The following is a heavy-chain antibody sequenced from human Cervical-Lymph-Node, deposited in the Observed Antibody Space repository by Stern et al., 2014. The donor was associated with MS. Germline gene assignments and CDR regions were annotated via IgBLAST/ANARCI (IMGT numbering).Heavy chain of an antibody. V-gene: IGHV5-51*01. CDR2: IYPGDSYT. CDR1: GYSFTANW. D-gene: IGHD4-17*01. CDR3: ARDYGDYAFDY. J-gene: IGHJ4*02. Sequence: EVQLVESGAEVKKPGESLKISCKGSGYSFTANWIAWVRQMPGKGLEWMGIIYPGDSYTRYSPSFQGQVTISADKSISPAYLQWSSLKASDTAMYYCARDYGDYAFDYWGQGTLVTVSS.